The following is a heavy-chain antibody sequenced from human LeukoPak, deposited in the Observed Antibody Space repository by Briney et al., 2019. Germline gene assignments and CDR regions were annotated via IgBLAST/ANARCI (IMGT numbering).Heavy chain of an antibody. V-gene: IGHV1-18*01. CDR3: ARGHSSGRDYYFDT. D-gene: IGHD6-19*01. J-gene: IGHJ4*02. CDR2: ISGYSGST. CDR1: GYTFATYS. Sequence: ASVKVSCKTSGYTFATYSINWVRQTPGQGLEWMGWISGYSGSTNYAQKLQGRVTMTTDTSTTTAYMELRSLKSDDTAVYYCARGHSSGRDYYFDTWGQGTLVTVSS.